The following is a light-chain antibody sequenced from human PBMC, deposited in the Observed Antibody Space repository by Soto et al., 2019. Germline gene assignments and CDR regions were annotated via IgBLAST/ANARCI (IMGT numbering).Light chain of an antibody. CDR2: KAS. CDR3: QHYESYPLT. V-gene: IGKV1-5*03. Sequence: DIQMTQSPSTLSASVGDRVSIACRASQSVSTWLAWYQQKPGKATKLLIYKASTLESGVPSRFSGGGSGTEFTLTISGLQPDDSATYFCQHYESYPLTFGGGTKVDIK. J-gene: IGKJ4*01. CDR1: QSVSTW.